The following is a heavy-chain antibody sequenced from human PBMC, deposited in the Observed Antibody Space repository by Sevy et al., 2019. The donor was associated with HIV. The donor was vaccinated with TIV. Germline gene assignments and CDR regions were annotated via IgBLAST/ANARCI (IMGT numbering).Heavy chain of an antibody. CDR2: LYNSGST. V-gene: IGHV4-31*03. Sequence: SETLSLTCTVSGGSISSGGYYWSWIRQLPGKGLEWIGFLYNSGSTFYNPSLQSRVTISVDTSKNQFSLKLSSVTAADTAVYYCASDEDYYGMDVWGQGTTVTVSS. CDR3: ASDEDYYGMDV. CDR1: GGSISSGGYY. J-gene: IGHJ6*02.